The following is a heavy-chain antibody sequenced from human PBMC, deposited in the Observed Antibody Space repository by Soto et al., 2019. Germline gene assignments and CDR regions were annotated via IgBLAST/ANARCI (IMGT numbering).Heavy chain of an antibody. D-gene: IGHD3-22*01. Sequence: SEALFLTCAVSGDSISSGGFFCGWIRKSPGKRLECLGYISYSGATNYNPSLKSRVTMSIDTSKNQFSLQLNSVTAADTAVYYCARHNYDSSGYYHYYYGMDVWGQGTTVTVSS. J-gene: IGHJ6*02. V-gene: IGHV4-61*05. CDR1: GDSISSGGFF. CDR3: ARHNYDSSGYYHYYYGMDV. CDR2: ISYSGAT.